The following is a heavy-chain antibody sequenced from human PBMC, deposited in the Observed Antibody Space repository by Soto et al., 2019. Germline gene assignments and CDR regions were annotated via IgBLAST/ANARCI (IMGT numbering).Heavy chain of an antibody. D-gene: IGHD6-19*01. V-gene: IGHV3-23*01. CDR1: GSTFSGYA. Sequence: EVQLLESGGGLVQLGGSPSLSVAASGSTFSGYARSWVGQAPGRGLEWASVISGSGGGTSYADSVKGRFTISRDNSKNTLYLQMNSLRAEDTAVYYCAKRTSGWYFDYWGQGTLVTVSS. J-gene: IGHJ4*02. CDR3: AKRTSGWYFDY. CDR2: ISGSGGGT.